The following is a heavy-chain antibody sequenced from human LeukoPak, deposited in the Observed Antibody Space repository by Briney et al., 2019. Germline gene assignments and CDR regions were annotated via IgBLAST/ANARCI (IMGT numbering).Heavy chain of an antibody. Sequence: GGSLRLSCAASGFTFSSYGMHWVRQAPGKGLEWVAVIWYDGSNKYYADSVKSRFTISRDNAKKSLYLQMNSLRAEDTAIYYCVGNYYDSSGLDYWGQGTLVTVSS. D-gene: IGHD3-22*01. CDR1: GFTFSSYG. J-gene: IGHJ4*02. V-gene: IGHV3-33*03. CDR2: IWYDGSNK. CDR3: VGNYYDSSGLDY.